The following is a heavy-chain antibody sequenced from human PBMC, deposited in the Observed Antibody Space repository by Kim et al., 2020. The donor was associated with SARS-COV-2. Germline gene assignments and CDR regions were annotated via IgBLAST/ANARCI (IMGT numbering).Heavy chain of an antibody. V-gene: IGHV3-7*01. Sequence: GGSLRLSCAASGFTFSSYWMSWVRQAPGKGLEWVAKIKQDGSEKYYVDSVKGRFTISRDNAKNSLYLQMNSLRAEDTAVYYCARGPSKNYSGNSSYWFDTWGQGTLVTGSS. D-gene: IGHD4-4*01. CDR1: GFTFSSYW. J-gene: IGHJ5*02. CDR2: IKQDGSEK. CDR3: ARGPSKNYSGNSSYWFDT.